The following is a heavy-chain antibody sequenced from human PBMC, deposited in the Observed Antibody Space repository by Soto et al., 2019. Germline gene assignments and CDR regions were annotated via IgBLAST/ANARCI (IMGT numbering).Heavy chain of an antibody. V-gene: IGHV3-33*01. Sequence: GGAVIPSCAALGFTFGNYGMKRVRQAPGKGVEWVAVIWYAGSNKYYAASVKCRFTISRDTSKNTLYLQLNSLRADDTAVYDCPREVYNCSSEFYYGVDVGGQGTRVNV. CDR1: GFTFGNYG. CDR3: PREVYNCSSEFYYGVDV. J-gene: IGHJ6*02. D-gene: IGHD1-20*01. CDR2: IWYAGSNK.